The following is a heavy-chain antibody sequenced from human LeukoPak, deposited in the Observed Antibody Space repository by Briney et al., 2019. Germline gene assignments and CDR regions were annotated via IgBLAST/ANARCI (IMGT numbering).Heavy chain of an antibody. V-gene: IGHV4-59*01. CDR1: GASISTSY. CDR2: IHYSGDI. CDR3: ARVGCSGGSCYPDY. J-gene: IGHJ4*02. D-gene: IGHD2-15*01. Sequence: SETLSLTCTVSGASISTSYWYWIRQPPGKGLEWIGYIHYSGDINYNPSLKSRVTISAYTSKNQLSLKLSSVTAADTAVYYCARVGCSGGSCYPDYWGQGTLVIVSS.